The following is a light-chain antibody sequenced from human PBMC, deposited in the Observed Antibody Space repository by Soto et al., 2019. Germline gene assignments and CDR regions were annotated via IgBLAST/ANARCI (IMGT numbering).Light chain of an antibody. J-gene: IGKJ1*01. V-gene: IGKV3-20*01. CDR2: AVS. Sequence: EIVLTQSPRTLSLSPGERATLSCRASQSVSSSYLAWYQQKPGQAPRLLIYAVSIRATGIPDRFSGSGSGTDFTLTISTLEPEDFAVYYCQQYGSSPRTFGQGTKVDIK. CDR1: QSVSSSY. CDR3: QQYGSSPRT.